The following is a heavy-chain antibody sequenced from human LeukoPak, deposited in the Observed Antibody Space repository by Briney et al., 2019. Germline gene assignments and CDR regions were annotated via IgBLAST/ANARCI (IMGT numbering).Heavy chain of an antibody. V-gene: IGHV5-51*01. CDR3: ARTEGSRRNWFDP. Sequence: GESLKISCKGSGYSFTSYRIGWVRQMPGKGLEWIGIIYPGDSDTRYSPSFQGQVTISADKSISTAYLQWSSLKVSDTAMYYCARTEGSRRNWFDPWGQGTLVTVSS. CDR2: IYPGDSDT. J-gene: IGHJ5*02. D-gene: IGHD6-13*01. CDR1: GYSFTSYR.